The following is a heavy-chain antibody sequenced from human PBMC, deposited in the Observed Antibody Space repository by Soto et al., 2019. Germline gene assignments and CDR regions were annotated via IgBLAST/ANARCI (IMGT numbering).Heavy chain of an antibody. CDR2: IFYSGST. CDR1: GASISSYNY. V-gene: IGHV4-59*08. CDR3: ARRWGRTFDY. D-gene: IGHD7-27*01. J-gene: IGHJ4*02. Sequence: SETLSLTCNVSGASISSYNYWGWFRQPPGKGLEWIGNIFYSGSTNYNPSLKSRVTISVDTSKNQFSLKLSSVTAADTAVYYCARRWGRTFDYWGQGTLVTVSS.